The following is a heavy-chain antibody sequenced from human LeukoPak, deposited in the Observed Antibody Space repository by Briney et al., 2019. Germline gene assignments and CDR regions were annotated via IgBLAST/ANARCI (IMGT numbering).Heavy chain of an antibody. Sequence: GASVKVSCKASGYTFTSYDINWLRQATGQGLEWMGWMNPNSGNTGYAQKFQGRVTMTRNTSISTAYMELSSLRSEDTAVYYCARGVVIVVAHDAFDIWGQGTMVTVSS. J-gene: IGHJ3*02. CDR3: ARGVVIVVAHDAFDI. D-gene: IGHD3-22*01. V-gene: IGHV1-8*01. CDR2: MNPNSGNT. CDR1: GYTFTSYD.